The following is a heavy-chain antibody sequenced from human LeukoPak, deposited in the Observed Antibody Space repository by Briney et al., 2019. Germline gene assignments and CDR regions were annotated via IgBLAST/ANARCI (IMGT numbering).Heavy chain of an antibody. Sequence: SETLSLTCTVSGSSISNYYWGWIRQAPGKGLEWIGSIYYSGNTYYNSSLKSRVTISLDTSKNQFSLKLSSVTAADTAVYYCARTTEGYCRSTSCYDFSYSYYMDVWGKGTTVTISS. CDR1: GSSISNYY. J-gene: IGHJ6*03. D-gene: IGHD2-2*01. CDR3: ARTTEGYCRSTSCYDFSYSYYMDV. CDR2: IYYSGNT. V-gene: IGHV4-39*07.